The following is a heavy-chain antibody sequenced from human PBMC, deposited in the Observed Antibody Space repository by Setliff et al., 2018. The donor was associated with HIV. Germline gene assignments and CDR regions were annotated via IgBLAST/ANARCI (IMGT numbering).Heavy chain of an antibody. CDR2: IYHSGAT. CDR3: ARHSPVTTEDYMDA. J-gene: IGHJ6*03. Sequence: KPSETLSLTCTLSGDSVTTPYYWGWIRQPPGKGLEWVGSIYHSGATYFTPSLKSRVTLSVDTSKNQFFLRLTSVSAADTGLYFCARHSPVTTEDYMDAWGKGTTVTVSS. D-gene: IGHD4-17*01. V-gene: IGHV4-38-2*02. CDR1: GDSVTTPYY.